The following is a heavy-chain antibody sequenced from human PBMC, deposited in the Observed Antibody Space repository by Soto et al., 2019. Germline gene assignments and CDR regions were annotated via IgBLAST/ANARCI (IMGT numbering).Heavy chain of an antibody. J-gene: IGHJ4*02. CDR3: ARDGGAASLDY. Sequence: KTSETLSLTCTVSGGSISSGDYYWSWIRQPPGKGLEWIGYIYYSGSTYYNPSLKSRVTISVDTSKNQFSLKLSSVTAADTAVYYCARDGGAASLDYWGQGTLVTVSS. V-gene: IGHV4-30-4*01. CDR2: IYYSGST. CDR1: GGSISSGDYY. D-gene: IGHD2-15*01.